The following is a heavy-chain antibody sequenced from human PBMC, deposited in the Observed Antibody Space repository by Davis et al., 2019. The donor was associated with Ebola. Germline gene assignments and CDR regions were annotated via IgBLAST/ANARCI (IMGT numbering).Heavy chain of an antibody. D-gene: IGHD3-10*01. CDR3: ARGWTMVQGVGED. Sequence: SVKVSCKASGGTFSSYAISWVRQAPGQGLEWMGGIIPIFGTANYAQKFQGRVTITADESTSTAYMELSSLRSEDTAVYYCARGWTMVQGVGEDWGQGTLVTVSS. V-gene: IGHV1-69*13. CDR2: IIPIFGTA. CDR1: GGTFSSYA. J-gene: IGHJ4*02.